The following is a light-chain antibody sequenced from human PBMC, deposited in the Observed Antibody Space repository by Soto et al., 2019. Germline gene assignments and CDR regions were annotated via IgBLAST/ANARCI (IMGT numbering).Light chain of an antibody. CDR2: GAS. Sequence: EIVLTQSPGTLSLSPGERATLSCRASQSVSSSNLAWYHQKPGQAPRLLIFGASSRATGIPDRFSGSGSGTDFTLTISRLEPEDFALYYCHQRQSWPRTFGQGTKVDIK. CDR3: HQRQSWPRT. CDR1: QSVSSSN. V-gene: IGKV3-20*01. J-gene: IGKJ1*01.